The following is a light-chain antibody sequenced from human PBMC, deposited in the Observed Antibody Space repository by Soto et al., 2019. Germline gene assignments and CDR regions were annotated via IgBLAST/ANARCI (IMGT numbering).Light chain of an antibody. V-gene: IGKV3-11*01. J-gene: IGKJ2*01. CDR1: QSVSSNY. CDR3: QQRSNWPPYT. CDR2: DAS. Sequence: EIVLTQSPGTLSLSPGERATLSCRASQSVSSNYLAWYQRKPGQAPRLLIYDASNRATGIPARFSGSGSGTDFTLTISSLEPEDFAVYYCQQRSNWPPYTFGQGTKLEIK.